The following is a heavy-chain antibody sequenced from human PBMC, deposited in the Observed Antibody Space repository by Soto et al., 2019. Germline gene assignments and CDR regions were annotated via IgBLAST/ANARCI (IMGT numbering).Heavy chain of an antibody. J-gene: IGHJ6*02. CDR2: IIPIFGTA. CDR1: GGTFSSYA. CDR3: ARDGPGITIFGVFLNYYYYYGMEF. Sequence: SVKVSCQASGGTFSSYAISWVRQAPGQGLEWMGGIIPIFGTANYAQKFQGRVTITADKSTSTAYMELSSLRSEDTAVYYCARDGPGITIFGVFLNYYYYYGMEFWCQGTTVPFSS. V-gene: IGHV1-69*06. D-gene: IGHD3-3*01.